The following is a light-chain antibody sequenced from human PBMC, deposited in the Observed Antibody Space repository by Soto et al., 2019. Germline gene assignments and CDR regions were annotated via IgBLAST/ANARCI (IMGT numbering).Light chain of an antibody. Sequence: DILLTHSPVSLAVSLGERATINCKSSQTVLDSFNNKDYLTWYQQKPGQPPKLLIYWASTREFGVPDRFSGSGSGTDFTLTISSLQAEDVAVYYCQQYYSTPRTFGHGTKVDI. J-gene: IGKJ1*01. CDR2: WAS. CDR3: QQYYSTPRT. CDR1: QTVLDSFNNKDY. V-gene: IGKV4-1*01.